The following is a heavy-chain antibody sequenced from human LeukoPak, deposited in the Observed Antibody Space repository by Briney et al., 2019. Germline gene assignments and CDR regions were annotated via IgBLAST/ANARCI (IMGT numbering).Heavy chain of an antibody. D-gene: IGHD6-13*01. J-gene: IGHJ6*03. CDR2: TNHSGST. CDR1: GGSFSGYY. Sequence: PSETLSLTCAVCGGSFSGYYWSWIRQPPGKGLEWIGETNHSGSTNYNPSLKSRVTISVDTSKNQFSLKLSSVTAADTAVYYCASVAAAGYYHYYYMDVWGKGTTVTVSS. V-gene: IGHV4-34*01. CDR3: ASVAAAGYYHYYYMDV.